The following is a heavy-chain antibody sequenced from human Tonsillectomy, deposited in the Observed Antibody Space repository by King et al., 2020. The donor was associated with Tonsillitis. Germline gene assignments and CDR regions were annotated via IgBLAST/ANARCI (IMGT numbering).Heavy chain of an antibody. CDR1: GYTFITYA. D-gene: IGHD3-22*01. V-gene: IGHV1-3*01. CDR3: ARDSSPYYERTPESFDY. Sequence: QLVQSGAEVKKPGASVKVSCKASGYTFITYAMDWVRQAPGQRLEWMGWINAGNGNTKYSQKFQGRVTITRDTSASTAYMELSSLRSEDTAVYYCARDSSPYYERTPESFDYWGQGTLVTVSS. J-gene: IGHJ4*02. CDR2: INAGNGNT.